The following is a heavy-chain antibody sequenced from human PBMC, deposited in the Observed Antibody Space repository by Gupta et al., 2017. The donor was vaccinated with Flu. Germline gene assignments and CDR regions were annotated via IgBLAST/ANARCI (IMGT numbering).Heavy chain of an antibody. Sequence: QVQLQQWGAGLLKPSETLSLTCAVYGGSFSGYYWSWIRQPPGKGLEWIGEINHSGSTNYNTSLKRRVTISVDTSKKQFSRKLSSVTAAETAVYYCTRDRIAAAGTGQYYGMDVWCQGTTVTVYS. D-gene: IGHD6-13*01. CDR1: GGSFSGYY. CDR3: TRDRIAAAGTGQYYGMDV. J-gene: IGHJ6*02. V-gene: IGHV4-34*01. CDR2: INHSGST.